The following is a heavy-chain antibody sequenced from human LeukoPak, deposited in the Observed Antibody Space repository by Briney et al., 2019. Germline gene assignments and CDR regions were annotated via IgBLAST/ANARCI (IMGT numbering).Heavy chain of an antibody. CDR1: GGSISSSSYY. CDR3: ARPLSSGWYENYYFDY. Sequence: SETLSLTCTVSGGSISSSSYYWGWIRQPPGKGLEWIGSIYYSGSTNYNPSLRSRVTISVDTSKNQFSLKLSSVTAADTAVYYCARPLSSGWYENYYFDYWGQGTLVTVSS. CDR2: IYYSGST. J-gene: IGHJ4*02. D-gene: IGHD6-19*01. V-gene: IGHV4-39*07.